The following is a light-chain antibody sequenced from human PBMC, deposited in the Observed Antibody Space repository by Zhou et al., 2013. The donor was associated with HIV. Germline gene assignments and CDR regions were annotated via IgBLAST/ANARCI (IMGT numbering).Light chain of an antibody. J-gene: IGKJ1*01. Sequence: DIQLTQSPSLLAASVGDRVTITCRASQGISSSLAWYQQKPGKAPKLLLYATSRLESGVPSRFSGSGSGTDFTLTISSLQPEDVATYYCQQYKNYPWTFGQGTKVDIK. CDR1: QGISSS. CDR2: ATS. CDR3: QQYKNYPWT. V-gene: IGKV1-NL1*01.